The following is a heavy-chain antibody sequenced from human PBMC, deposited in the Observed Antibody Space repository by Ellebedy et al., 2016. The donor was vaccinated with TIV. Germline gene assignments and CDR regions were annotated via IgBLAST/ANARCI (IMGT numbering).Heavy chain of an antibody. CDR3: ARSSYLDYYYYGMDV. CDR2: IIPILGIA. Sequence: ASVKVSCKASGGTFSSYAISWVRQAPGQGLEWMGRIIPILGIANYAQKFQGRVTITADKSTSTAYMELSSLRSEDTAVYYCARSSYLDYYYYGMDVWGQGTTVTVSS. CDR1: GGTFSSYA. D-gene: IGHD1-26*01. V-gene: IGHV1-69*04. J-gene: IGHJ6*02.